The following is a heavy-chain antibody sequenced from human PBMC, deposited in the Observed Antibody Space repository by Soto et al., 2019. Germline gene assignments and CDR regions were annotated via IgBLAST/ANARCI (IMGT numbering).Heavy chain of an antibody. CDR3: ARAGYSSGWRFDY. V-gene: IGHV3-23*01. Sequence: QPGGSLRLSCAASGFTFSSYAMSWVRQAPGKGLEWVSAISGSGGSTYYADSVKGRFTISRDNSKNTLYLQMNSLRAEDTAVYYCARAGYSSGWRFDYWGQGTLVTVSS. CDR2: ISGSGGST. D-gene: IGHD6-19*01. J-gene: IGHJ4*02. CDR1: GFTFSSYA.